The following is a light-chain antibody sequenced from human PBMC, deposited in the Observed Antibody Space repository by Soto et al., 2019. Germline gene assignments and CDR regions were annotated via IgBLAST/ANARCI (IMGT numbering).Light chain of an antibody. CDR2: LGS. CDR3: MQALQPPLT. CDR1: QSLLHSNGYNY. J-gene: IGKJ4*01. V-gene: IGKV2-28*01. Sequence: DIVMTQSPLSLPVTPGEPASISCRSSQSLLHSNGYNYLDWYLQKPGQSPQLLIYLGSNRVSGVPDRFSGSGSGTDFTLKISRVEAEDVGVYYCMQALQPPLTLGGGTKVDIK.